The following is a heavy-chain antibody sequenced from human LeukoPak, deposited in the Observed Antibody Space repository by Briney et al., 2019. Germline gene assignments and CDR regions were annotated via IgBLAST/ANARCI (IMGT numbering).Heavy chain of an antibody. Sequence: GGSLRLSCAAPEFTFTTYVMSWVRQAPGKGLEWVSSISGSGGRTYYADSVKGRFTISRDSTKNTLYLQMNSLRTEDTAVYYCAKGVSIAVAALDAFDMWGQGTMVIVSS. CDR2: ISGSGGRT. D-gene: IGHD6-19*01. J-gene: IGHJ3*02. CDR3: AKGVSIAVAALDAFDM. CDR1: EFTFTTYV. V-gene: IGHV3-23*01.